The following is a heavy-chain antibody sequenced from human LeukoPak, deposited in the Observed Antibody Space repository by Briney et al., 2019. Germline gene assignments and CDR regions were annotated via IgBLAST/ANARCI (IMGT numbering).Heavy chain of an antibody. J-gene: IGHJ6*03. D-gene: IGHD6-13*01. CDR3: ARHGYSSSWLPSYYNYIDV. CDR2: MYYSGST. CDR1: GGSLSGSRYY. V-gene: IGHV4-39*01. Sequence: PSETLSLTCTVSGGSLSGSRYYWGWIRQPPGKWLEWLGSMYYSGSTHYNPSLKSRVSISVDTSKNQFSLKLSSVTAADTAVYYCARHGYSSSWLPSYYNYIDVWGKGTTVTVSS.